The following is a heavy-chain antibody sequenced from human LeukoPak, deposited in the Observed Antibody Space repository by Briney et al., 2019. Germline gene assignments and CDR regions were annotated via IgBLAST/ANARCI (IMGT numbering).Heavy chain of an antibody. J-gene: IGHJ4*02. CDR3: ARHYPGGDYFIDY. CDR1: GYSFTSYW. D-gene: IGHD4-17*01. CDR2: IYPDDSDT. Sequence: GESLKISCKGSGYSFTSYWIGWVRQMPGKGLEWVGIIYPDDSDTRYSPSFPDQVTISADKSISTAYLQWSSLKASDTAMYYCARHYPGGDYFIDYWGQGTLVTVSS. V-gene: IGHV5-51*01.